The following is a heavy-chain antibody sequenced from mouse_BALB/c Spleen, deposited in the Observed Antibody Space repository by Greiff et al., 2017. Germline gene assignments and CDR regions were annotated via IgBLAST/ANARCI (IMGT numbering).Heavy chain of an antibody. V-gene: IGHV5-6-5*01. CDR2: ISSGGST. Sequence: EVQLVESGGGLVKPGGSLKLSCAASGFTFSSYAMSWVRQTPEKRLEWVASISSGGSTYYPDSVKGRFTISRDNARNILYLQMSSLRSEDTAMYYCARSVRVLRLPYDFDYWGQGTTLTVSS. J-gene: IGHJ2*01. D-gene: IGHD1-2*01. CDR3: ARSVRVLRLPYDFDY. CDR1: GFTFSSYA.